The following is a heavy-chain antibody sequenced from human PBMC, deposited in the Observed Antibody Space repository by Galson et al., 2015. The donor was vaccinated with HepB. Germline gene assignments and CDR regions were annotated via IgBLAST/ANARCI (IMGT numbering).Heavy chain of an antibody. Sequence: QVQLQESGPGLVKPSETLSLTCAVYGGSFSGYYWTWIRQSPGKGLEWIGEINHSGSTNYSPSLKSRVTMSVDTSKNQFSLKLTSVTAADTAVYYCARRVATIRSDDAFDIWGQGTMVTVSS. J-gene: IGHJ3*02. CDR3: ARRVATIRSDDAFDI. CDR1: GGSFSGYY. V-gene: IGHV4-34*10. CDR2: INHSGST. D-gene: IGHD5-24*01.